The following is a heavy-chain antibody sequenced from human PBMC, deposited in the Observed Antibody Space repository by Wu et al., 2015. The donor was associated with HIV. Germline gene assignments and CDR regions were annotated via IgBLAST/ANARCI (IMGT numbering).Heavy chain of an antibody. J-gene: IGHJ6*02. Sequence: LVQSGPAAKRPGASVNVSCKASYILTTYPIAWVRQAPGQRLEWMGWMNPRNGYIKPAQRFQDRITMSTTNSAHTAYMELRNLRSDDTAVYYCVRDQQWPTEYYHYYGMDVWGQGTTVTVSS. D-gene: IGHD6-19*01. CDR2: MNPRNGYI. CDR3: VRDQQWPTEYYHYYGMDV. CDR1: YILTTYP. V-gene: IGHV1-18*01.